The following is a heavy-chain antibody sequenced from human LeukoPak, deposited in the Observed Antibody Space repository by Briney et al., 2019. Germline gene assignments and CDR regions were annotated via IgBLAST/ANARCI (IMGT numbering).Heavy chain of an antibody. D-gene: IGHD3-10*01. V-gene: IGHV3-43*01. J-gene: IGHJ6*02. Sequence: GGSLRLSCAASGFTFDDYTMHWVRQAPGKGLEWVSLISWDGGSTYYADSVKGRFTISRDNSKSSLYLQMNSLRTEDTALYYCAKDDPMVREYGMDVWGQGTTVTVSS. CDR2: ISWDGGST. CDR1: GFTFDDYT. CDR3: AKDDPMVREYGMDV.